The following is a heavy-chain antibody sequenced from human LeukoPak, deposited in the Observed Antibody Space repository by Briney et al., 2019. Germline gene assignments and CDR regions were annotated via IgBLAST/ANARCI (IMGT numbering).Heavy chain of an antibody. CDR3: ARESHYGGNPY. D-gene: IGHD3-16*01. Sequence: SVKVSCKASGGTFSSYAISWVRQAPGQGLEWMGRIIPMFGTPNYPQKFQGRVTITTDESRSIVYMELSSLRSEDTAIYFCARESHYGGNPYWGQVTLVTVSS. V-gene: IGHV1-69*05. CDR1: GGTFSSYA. J-gene: IGHJ4*02. CDR2: IIPMFGTP.